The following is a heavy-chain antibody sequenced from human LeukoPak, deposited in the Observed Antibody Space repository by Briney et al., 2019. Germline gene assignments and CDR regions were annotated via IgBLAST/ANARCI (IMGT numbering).Heavy chain of an antibody. CDR2: ISWNSGSI. CDR3: AKAGGGRGLDY. Sequence: PGRSLRLSCAASGFTFDDYAMHWVRQAPGKGLEWVSGISWNSGSIGYADSVKGRFTISRDNAKNSLYLQMNSLRAEDTALYYCAKAGGGRGLDYWGQGTLVTVSS. J-gene: IGHJ4*02. CDR1: GFTFDDYA. V-gene: IGHV3-9*01. D-gene: IGHD3-10*01.